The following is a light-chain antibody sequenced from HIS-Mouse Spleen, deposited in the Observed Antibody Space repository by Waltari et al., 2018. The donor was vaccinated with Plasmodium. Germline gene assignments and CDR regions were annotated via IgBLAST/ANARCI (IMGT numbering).Light chain of an antibody. Sequence: QSALTQPPSASGSPGQSVTISCTGTSSDVGGYNYVSWYQQHPGKAPKLMIYEVSKRPSWVPDRFSGAKSCNTASLTVSGLQAEDEAYYYCSSYAGSNNLVFGGGTKLTVL. CDR3: SSYAGSNNLV. J-gene: IGLJ2*01. CDR2: EVS. CDR1: SSDVGGYNY. V-gene: IGLV2-8*01.